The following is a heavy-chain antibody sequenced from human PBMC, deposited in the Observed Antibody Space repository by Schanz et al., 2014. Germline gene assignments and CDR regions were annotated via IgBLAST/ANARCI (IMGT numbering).Heavy chain of an antibody. CDR3: ARLRGGGVIITT. V-gene: IGHV4-39*01. D-gene: IGHD3-10*01. CDR1: GGSINSGGYR. Sequence: QLQLQESGPGLVKASETLSLTCSVSGGSINSGGYRWGWIRQPPGKGLEWIGTMYSSGSTYYNPPLKRRVPIPEATSRNHFPRRVISVTAADTALYYCARLRGGGVIITTWGQGTLVTVSS. J-gene: IGHJ5*02. CDR2: MYSSGST.